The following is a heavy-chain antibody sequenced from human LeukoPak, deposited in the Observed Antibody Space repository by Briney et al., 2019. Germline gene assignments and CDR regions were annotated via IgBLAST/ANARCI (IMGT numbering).Heavy chain of an antibody. CDR2: IIPIFGTA. CDR3: ARGERGYSYGYADY. D-gene: IGHD5-18*01. CDR1: GGTFSSYA. V-gene: IGHV1-69*13. J-gene: IGHJ4*02. Sequence: SVKVSCKASGGTFSSYAISWVRQAPGQGLEWMGGIIPIFGTANYAQKFQGRVTITADESTSTAYMELSSLRSEDTAVYYCARGERGYSYGYADYWGQGTLVTVSS.